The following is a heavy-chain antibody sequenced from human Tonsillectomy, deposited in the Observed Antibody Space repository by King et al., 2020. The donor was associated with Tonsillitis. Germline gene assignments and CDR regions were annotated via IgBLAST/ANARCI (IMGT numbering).Heavy chain of an antibody. V-gene: IGHV4-39*01. CDR3: ARQSRPYDILTGYSEGTGEFDP. D-gene: IGHD3-9*01. CDR2: IYYSGST. Sequence: QLQESGPGLVKPSETLSLTCTVSGGSISSSSYYWGWIRQPPGKGLEWIGSIYYSGSTYYNPSLKSRVTISVDTSKNQFSLKLSSVTAADTAVYYCARQSRPYDILTGYSEGTGEFDPWGQGTLVTVSS. CDR1: GGSISSSSYY. J-gene: IGHJ5*02.